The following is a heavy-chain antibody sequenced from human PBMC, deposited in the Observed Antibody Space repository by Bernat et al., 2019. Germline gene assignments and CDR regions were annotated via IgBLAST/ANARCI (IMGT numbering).Heavy chain of an antibody. J-gene: IGHJ5*02. Sequence: QVQLQESGPGLVKPPQTLSLTCTVSGGSISSGVYYWSWIRQPPGKGLEWIGYIYHTGSTYYNPSLKSRVTISVDTSKNQFALNLSSATAADTGVYYCARDSGTVPWGQGTLVTVSS. D-gene: IGHD3/OR15-3a*01. V-gene: IGHV4-30-4*01. CDR3: ARDSGTVP. CDR1: GGSISSGVYY. CDR2: IYHTGST.